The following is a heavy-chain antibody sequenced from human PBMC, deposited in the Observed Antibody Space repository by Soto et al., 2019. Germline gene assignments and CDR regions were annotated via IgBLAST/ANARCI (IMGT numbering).Heavy chain of an antibody. J-gene: IGHJ4*02. Sequence: PSETLSLTCDVSGGSIDNSHSFWGWVRQPPGRGLEFLGSVYYSGGTYYNPSLKSRVTVSVDTSKNQVSLRVQSVTAADTAVYYCVRHRSSREIPFDNWGQGTLVTVSS. V-gene: IGHV4-39*01. CDR2: VYYSGGT. D-gene: IGHD2-21*01. CDR3: VRHRSSREIPFDN. CDR1: GGSIDNSHSF.